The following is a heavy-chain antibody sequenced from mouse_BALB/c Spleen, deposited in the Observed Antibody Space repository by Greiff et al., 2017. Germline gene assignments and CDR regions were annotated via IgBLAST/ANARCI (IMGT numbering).Heavy chain of an antibody. J-gene: IGHJ4*01. CDR2: ILPGSGST. Sequence: VKLMESGAELMKPGASVKISCKATGYTFSSYWIEWVKQTPGHGLEWIGEILPGSGSTNYNEKFKGKATFTADTSSSTAYMQLSSLTSEDSAVYYCARDDGYSYYAMDYWGQGTSVTVSS. D-gene: IGHD2-3*01. CDR1: GYTFSSYW. CDR3: ARDDGYSYYAMDY. V-gene: IGHV1-9*01.